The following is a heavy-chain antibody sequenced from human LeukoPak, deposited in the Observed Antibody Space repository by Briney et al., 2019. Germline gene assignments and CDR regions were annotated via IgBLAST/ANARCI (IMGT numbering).Heavy chain of an antibody. D-gene: IGHD2/OR15-2a*01. Sequence: GGSLRLSCAASGFTFSSYSMNWVRQAPGKGLEWVSSISSSSSYIYYADSVKGRFTISRDNAKNSLYLQMNSLRAEDTAVYYCAKDLSQKYTFNYWGQGTLVTISS. J-gene: IGHJ4*02. V-gene: IGHV3-21*01. CDR2: ISSSSSYI. CDR3: AKDLSQKYTFNY. CDR1: GFTFSSYS.